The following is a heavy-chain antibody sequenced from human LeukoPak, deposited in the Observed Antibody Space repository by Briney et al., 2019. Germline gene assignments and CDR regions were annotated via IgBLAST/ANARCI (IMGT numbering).Heavy chain of an antibody. J-gene: IGHJ1*01. D-gene: IGHD2-2*01. CDR1: GFTFSSYG. Sequence: GRSLRLSCAASGFTFSSYGMHWVSQAPGKGLEWVAVICYDGSNKYYADSVKGRFTISRDNSKNTLYLQMNSLRAEDTAVYYCARGYCSSTSCPMIEYFQHWGQGTLVTVSS. V-gene: IGHV3-33*01. CDR3: ARGYCSSTSCPMIEYFQH. CDR2: ICYDGSNK.